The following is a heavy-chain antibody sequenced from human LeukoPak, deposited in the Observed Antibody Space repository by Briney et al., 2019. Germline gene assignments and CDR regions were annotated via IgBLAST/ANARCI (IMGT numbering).Heavy chain of an antibody. CDR1: GASVTTYY. D-gene: IGHD3-10*01. V-gene: IGHV4-4*09. Sequence: ASETLSLTCTVSGASVTTYYWSWIRQPPGKGLEWIGYISDSGSTDYIPSLKSRATISVDTSKNQFSLKLSSVTAADTAVYYCGPADRVHRERYGMDVWGQGTTVTVSS. CDR2: ISDSGST. CDR3: GPADRVHRERYGMDV. J-gene: IGHJ6*02.